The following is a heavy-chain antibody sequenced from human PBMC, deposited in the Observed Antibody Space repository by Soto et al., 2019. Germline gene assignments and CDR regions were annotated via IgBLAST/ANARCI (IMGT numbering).Heavy chain of an antibody. J-gene: IGHJ4*02. V-gene: IGHV3-15*01. CDR3: ARDSPDSSGYHIDY. Sequence: EVQLVESGGGLVKPGGSLRLSCAASGFTFSNAWMSWVRQAPGKGLEWVGRIKSKTDGGTTDYAAPVKGRFTISRDNAKNSLYLQMNSLRAEDTAVYYCARDSPDSSGYHIDYWGQGTLVTVSS. CDR2: IKSKTDGGTT. CDR1: GFTFSNAW. D-gene: IGHD3-22*01.